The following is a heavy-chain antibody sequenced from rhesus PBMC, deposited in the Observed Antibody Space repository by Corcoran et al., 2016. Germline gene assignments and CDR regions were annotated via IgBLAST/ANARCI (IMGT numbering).Heavy chain of an antibody. V-gene: IGHV4-143*01. CDR2: IFGNSAST. CDR1: GGSISGFYY. Sequence: QVQLQESGPGLVKPSETLSLTCPVSGGSISGFYYWSWIRPPPGKGLEWIGDIFGNSASTYNNPSLKSRVTISKDTSNNQFSLSLNSVTAADTAVYYCARRNTGSWNPFDYWGQGVLVTVSS. J-gene: IGHJ4*01. CDR3: ARRNTGSWNPFDY. D-gene: IGHD6-25*01.